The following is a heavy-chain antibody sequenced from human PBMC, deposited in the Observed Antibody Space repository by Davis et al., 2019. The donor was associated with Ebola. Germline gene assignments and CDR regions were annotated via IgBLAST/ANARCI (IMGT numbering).Heavy chain of an antibody. D-gene: IGHD6-19*01. CDR3: ARDPLVRGWGLDI. CDR1: GFTFSSYA. J-gene: IGHJ3*02. Sequence: PGGSLRLSCAASGFTFSSYAMSWVRQAPGKGLEWVSAISGSGGSTYYADSVKGRFTISRDNSKNTLYLQMNSLRAEDTAVYYCARDPLVRGWGLDIWGQGTMVTFSS. V-gene: IGHV3-23*01. CDR2: ISGSGGST.